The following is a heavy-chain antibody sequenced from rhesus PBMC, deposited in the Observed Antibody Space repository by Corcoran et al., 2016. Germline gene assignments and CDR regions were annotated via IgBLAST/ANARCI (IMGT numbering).Heavy chain of an antibody. Sequence: QVQLQESGPGLVKPSETLSLTCAVSGGSLSGSYCSWLRQPPGKGLEWIGRIYGIGGSTDYNPSLKSRVTISTDTSKNQFSLKLSSVTAADTAVYYCARPGGRDYWGQGVLVTVSS. CDR3: ARPGGRDY. V-gene: IGHV4-160*01. CDR2: IYGIGGST. J-gene: IGHJ4*01. D-gene: IGHD5-42*01. CDR1: GGSLSGSY.